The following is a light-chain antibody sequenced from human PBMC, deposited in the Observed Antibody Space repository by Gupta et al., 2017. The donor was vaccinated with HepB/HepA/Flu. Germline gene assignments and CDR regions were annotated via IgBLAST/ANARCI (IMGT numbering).Light chain of an antibody. V-gene: IGKV1-9*01. CDR3: QQGESHPFT. J-gene: IGKJ5*01. CDR1: QGIRNF. Sequence: DIQLTQSPSFLSASIGDRVTITCRASQGIRNFLAWYHQKPGKPPKLLIYSASTLQSGVPSRFTGSGSGTEFTLTISSLQPDDFGTYYCQQGESHPFTFGQGTRLDIK. CDR2: SAS.